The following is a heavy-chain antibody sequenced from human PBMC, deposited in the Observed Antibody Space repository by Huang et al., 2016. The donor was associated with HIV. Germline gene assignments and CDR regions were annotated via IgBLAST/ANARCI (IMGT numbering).Heavy chain of an antibody. D-gene: IGHD3-22*01. J-gene: IGHJ4*02. Sequence: EVQLVESGGGLVKPGGSLRLSCAASGFTFSKAWMSWVRQAPGKGLEWVGRIKSKTDGGTTDYTAPVKGRVTIAREDSRNTLYLQMNSLKTEETAVYYCTTHLDYYDSSGYYFGNYWGQGTLVTVSS. CDR3: TTHLDYYDSSGYYFGNY. CDR2: IKSKTDGGTT. CDR1: GFTFSKAW. V-gene: IGHV3-15*01.